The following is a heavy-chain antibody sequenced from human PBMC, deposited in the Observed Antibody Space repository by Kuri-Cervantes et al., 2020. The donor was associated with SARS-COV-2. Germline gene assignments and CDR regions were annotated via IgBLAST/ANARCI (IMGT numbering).Heavy chain of an antibody. J-gene: IGHJ4*02. D-gene: IGHD3-16*01. CDR3: AKGEEGPYDY. CDR2: ISGSGGST. Sequence: GGSLRLSCAASTITFSECRMSRVRQAPGKGLEWVSAISGSGGSTYYADSVKGRFTISRDNSKNMLYLQMNSLRAEDTAVYYCAKGEEGPYDYWGQGTLVTVSS. V-gene: IGHV3-23*01. CDR1: TITFSECR.